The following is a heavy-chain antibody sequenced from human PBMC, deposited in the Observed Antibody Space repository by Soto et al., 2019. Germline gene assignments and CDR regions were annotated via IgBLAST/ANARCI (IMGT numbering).Heavy chain of an antibody. CDR2: ISQDGSVK. J-gene: IGHJ6*02. D-gene: IGHD6-13*01. Sequence: QVQLVESGGGVVQPGRSLTVSCAASGISISTYAMHWVRQAPGKGLEWVAVISQDGSVKYYADSVKGRFTISRDNPKNTLSLQMNSLGADDTAVYYCAGRQQNYYYYGMDVWGQGTTVTVS. CDR3: AGRQQNYYYYGMDV. CDR1: GISISTYA. V-gene: IGHV3-30*03.